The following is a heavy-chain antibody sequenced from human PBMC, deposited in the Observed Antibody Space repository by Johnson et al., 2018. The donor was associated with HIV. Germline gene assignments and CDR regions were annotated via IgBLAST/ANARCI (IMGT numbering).Heavy chain of an antibody. CDR3: ARSITMIVVVTGGAFDI. J-gene: IGHJ3*02. V-gene: IGHV3-49*04. D-gene: IGHD3-22*01. CDR2: IRSKAYGGTT. Sequence: VQLVESGGGLVQPGRSLRLSCTASGFTFGDYAVSWVRQAPGKGLEWVGFIRSKAYGGTTEYAASVNGRSTISIDNAKNSLYLQMNSLRAEDTAFYYCARSITMIVVVTGGAFDIWGRGTKVTVSS. CDR1: GFTFGDYA.